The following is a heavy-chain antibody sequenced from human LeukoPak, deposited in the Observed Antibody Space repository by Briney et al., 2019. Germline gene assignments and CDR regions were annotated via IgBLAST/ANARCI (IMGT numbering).Heavy chain of an antibody. Sequence: ASVKVSCKASGYTFTGYYMHRVRQAPGQGLEWMGWISPNTGGTNYAQNFQGRVTMTRDTSINTAYMELSSLRSDDTAVYYCARDWGLSGSYYGFSDYWGQGTLVTVSS. J-gene: IGHJ4*02. V-gene: IGHV1-2*02. CDR3: ARDWGLSGSYYGFSDY. CDR1: GYTFTGYY. D-gene: IGHD3-10*01. CDR2: ISPNTGGT.